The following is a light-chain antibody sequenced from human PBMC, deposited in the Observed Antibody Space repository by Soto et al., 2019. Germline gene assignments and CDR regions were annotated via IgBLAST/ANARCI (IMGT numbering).Light chain of an antibody. J-gene: IGKJ2*01. CDR1: QSGSSSY. Sequence: EIVLTQSPGTLSLSPAERATLSCRASQSGSSSYLAGYQQKPGQAPRLLIYGASSSGTGIPDRFSGSGAGTDVTLISSRLEPEDFDVYYCHQYGTSRTFGHGTKLEIK. CDR3: HQYGTSRT. CDR2: GAS. V-gene: IGKV3-20*01.